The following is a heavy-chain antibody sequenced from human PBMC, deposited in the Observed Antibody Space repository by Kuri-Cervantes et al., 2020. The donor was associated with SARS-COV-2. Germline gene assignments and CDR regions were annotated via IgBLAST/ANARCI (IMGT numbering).Heavy chain of an antibody. D-gene: IGHD2-2*01. CDR2: IWYDGSNK. V-gene: IGHV3-33*08. CDR3: ARGGDIVVVPAAIEFLRRFDP. Sequence: GESLKISCVVSGFTFSNYGMHWVRQAPGKGLEWVAVIWYDGSNKYYADSVKGRFTISRDNSKNTLYLQMNSLRAEDTAVYYCARGGDIVVVPAAIEFLRRFDPWGQGTLVTVSS. CDR1: GFTFSNYG. J-gene: IGHJ5*02.